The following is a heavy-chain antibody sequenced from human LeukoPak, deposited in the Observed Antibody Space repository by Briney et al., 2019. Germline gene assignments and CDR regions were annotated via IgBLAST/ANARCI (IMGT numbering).Heavy chain of an antibody. J-gene: IGHJ4*02. Sequence: GGSLRLSCAASGFTFSSYAMHWVRQAPGKGLEYVSAISGNGGSTYYANSVKGRFTISRDNSKNTLYLQMGSLRAEDMAVYYYARDVWGAYDSSLFDYWGQGTLVTVSS. CDR2: ISGNGGST. V-gene: IGHV3-64*01. CDR1: GFTFSSYA. CDR3: ARDVWGAYDSSLFDY. D-gene: IGHD3-22*01.